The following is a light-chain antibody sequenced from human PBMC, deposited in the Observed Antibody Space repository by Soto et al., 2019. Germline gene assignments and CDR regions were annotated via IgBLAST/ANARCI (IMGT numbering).Light chain of an antibody. Sequence: DIQITQSPSSVSASVVDRVTITFMASQGISTSLAWYQQKPGAAPKLLMYTASSLQDGVPSRFSGSGSGTDFTLTIRSLQPEDFATYYCQHSKTNSLPITRGQGTRREIK. J-gene: IGKJ5*01. V-gene: IGKV1-12*01. CDR1: QGISTS. CDR2: TAS. CDR3: QHSKTNSLPIT.